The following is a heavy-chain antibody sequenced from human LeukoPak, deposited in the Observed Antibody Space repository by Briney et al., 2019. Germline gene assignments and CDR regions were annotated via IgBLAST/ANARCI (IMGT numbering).Heavy chain of an antibody. Sequence: SETLSLTCTVSGDSISSGVHYWSWIRQPPGKGLEWIGYIYYSGSTNYNPSLKSRVTISVDTSKNQFSLKLSSVTAADTAVYYCARETSQKGAHYMDVWGKGTTVTISS. J-gene: IGHJ6*03. CDR2: IYYSGST. V-gene: IGHV4-61*08. CDR1: GDSISSGVHY. CDR3: ARETSQKGAHYMDV. D-gene: IGHD3-16*01.